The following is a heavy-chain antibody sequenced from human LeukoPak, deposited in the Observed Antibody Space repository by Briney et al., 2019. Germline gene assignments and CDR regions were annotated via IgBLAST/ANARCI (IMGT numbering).Heavy chain of an antibody. CDR2: ISRASSTK. D-gene: IGHD3-22*01. Sequence: GGSLRLSCTASGFTFSIYTMNWVRQAPGKGLDWISYISRASSTKNYADSVKGRFTVSRDNAKNSLYLQMNSLRDDDTAVYYCAKDNTGYSFDLWGRGTMVTVSS. V-gene: IGHV3-48*02. CDR1: GFTFSIYT. J-gene: IGHJ3*01. CDR3: AKDNTGYSFDL.